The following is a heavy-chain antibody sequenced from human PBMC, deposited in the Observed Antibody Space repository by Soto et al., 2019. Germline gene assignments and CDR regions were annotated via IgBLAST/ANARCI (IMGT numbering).Heavy chain of an antibody. J-gene: IGHJ6*02. V-gene: IGHV1-69*13. CDR3: ARMGDIVVVPAAQYYYYYGMDV. CDR1: GGTFSSYA. CDR2: IIPIFGTA. Sequence: ASVKVSCKASGGTFSSYAISWVRQGPGQGLEWMGGIIPIFGTANYAQKFQGRVTITADESTSTAYMELSSLRSEDTAVYYCARMGDIVVVPAAQYYYYYGMDVWGQGTTVTVSS. D-gene: IGHD2-2*01.